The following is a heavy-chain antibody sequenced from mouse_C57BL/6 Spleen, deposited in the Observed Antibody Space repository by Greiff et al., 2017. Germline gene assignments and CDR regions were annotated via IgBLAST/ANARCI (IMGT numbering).Heavy chain of an antibody. CDR3: ARGTGLDD. D-gene: IGHD3-3*01. V-gene: IGHV1-42*01. CDR2: INPSTGGT. J-gene: IGHJ4*01. CDR1: GYSFTGYS. Sequence: VQLQQSGPELVKPGASVKISCKASGYSFTGYSMNWVKQSPEKSLEWIGEINPSTGGTSYNQKFKAKATLTVDKSSSTAYMQLKSLTSEDSAVYYGARGTGLDDWGQGTSVTVSS.